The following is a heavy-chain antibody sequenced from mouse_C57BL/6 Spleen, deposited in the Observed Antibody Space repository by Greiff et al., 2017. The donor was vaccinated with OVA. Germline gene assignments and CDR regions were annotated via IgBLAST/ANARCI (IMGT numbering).Heavy chain of an antibody. CDR2: ISSGGDYI. V-gene: IGHV5-9-1*02. CDR1: GFTFSSYA. J-gene: IGHJ4*01. D-gene: IGHD2-4*01. CDR3: TRAPIYYDYDVAMDY. Sequence: EVKVVESGEGLVKPGGSLKLSCAASGFTFSSYAMSWVRQTPEKRLEWVAYISSGGDYIYYADTVKGRFTISRDNARNTLYLQMSSLKSEDTAMYYCTRAPIYYDYDVAMDYWGQGTSVTVSS.